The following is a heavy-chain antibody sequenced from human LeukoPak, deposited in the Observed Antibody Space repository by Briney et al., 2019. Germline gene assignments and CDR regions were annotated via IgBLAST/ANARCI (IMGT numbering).Heavy chain of an antibody. V-gene: IGHV3-30*18. CDR2: ISYDGSNK. CDR1: GFTFSSYG. CDR3: AKGVGYYSYYMDV. Sequence: GGSLRLSCAASGFTFSSYGMHWVRQAPGKGLGWVAVISYDGSNKYYADSVKGRFTISRDNSKNTLYLQMNSLRAEDTAVYYCAKGVGYYSYYMDVWGKGTTVTVSS. D-gene: IGHD1-26*01. J-gene: IGHJ6*03.